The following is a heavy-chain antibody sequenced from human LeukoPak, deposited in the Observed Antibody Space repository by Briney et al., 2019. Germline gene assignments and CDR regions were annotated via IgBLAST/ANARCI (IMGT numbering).Heavy chain of an antibody. Sequence: ASVKVSCKASGYTFTSYYMHWVRQAPGQGLEWVGIINPSGDPTTYAQKFQGRVTMTSDMSTSTVYMELSSLRSEDTAVYYCARSSGYYSSLFYMDGWGKGTTVTGS. V-gene: IGHV1-46*01. D-gene: IGHD3-22*01. CDR3: ARSSGYYSSLFYMDG. CDR2: INPSGDPT. J-gene: IGHJ6*03. CDR1: GYTFTSYY.